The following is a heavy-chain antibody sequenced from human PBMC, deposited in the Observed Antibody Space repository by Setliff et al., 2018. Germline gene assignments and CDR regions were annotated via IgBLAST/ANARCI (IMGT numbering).Heavy chain of an antibody. CDR3: ASRHSDGGPEYFQH. Sequence: SETLSLTCTVSGGSLSSYNYWGWIRQPAGKGLEWIGQIYTDGSTNYNPSLKSRVTRSVDASKNQISLKLMSVTAADTAVYYCASRHSDGGPEYFQHWGQGALVTVSS. D-gene: IGHD1-26*01. J-gene: IGHJ1*01. V-gene: IGHV4-4*07. CDR2: IYTDGST. CDR1: GGSLSSYNY.